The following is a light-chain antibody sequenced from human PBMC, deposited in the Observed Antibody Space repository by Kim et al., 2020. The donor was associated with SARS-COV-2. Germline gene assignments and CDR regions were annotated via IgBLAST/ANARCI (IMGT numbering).Light chain of an antibody. CDR2: AAS. CDR3: QQSYRTPRT. Sequence: ASVGDRVTITCPASQSISSYLNWYQQQPGKAPKLLIYAASSLQSGVPSRFSGSGSGTDFTLTISSLQPEDFATYYCQQSYRTPRTFGQGTKVDIK. V-gene: IGKV1-39*01. J-gene: IGKJ1*01. CDR1: QSISSY.